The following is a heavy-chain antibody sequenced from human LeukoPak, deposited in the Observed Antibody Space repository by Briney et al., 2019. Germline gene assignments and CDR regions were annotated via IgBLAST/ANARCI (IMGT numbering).Heavy chain of an antibody. D-gene: IGHD1-26*01. CDR2: ITDSGGST. CDR3: AKDRFLFRSYLPHDSFDI. Sequence: GGSLRLSCAASGFTFSSYWMSWVRQAPGKGLEWVSAITDSGGSTYSADSVKGRFTISRDNSKNTLYLQMNSLRAEDTAIYYCAKDRFLFRSYLPHDSFDIWGQGTLVTVSS. V-gene: IGHV3-23*01. CDR1: GFTFSSYW. J-gene: IGHJ3*02.